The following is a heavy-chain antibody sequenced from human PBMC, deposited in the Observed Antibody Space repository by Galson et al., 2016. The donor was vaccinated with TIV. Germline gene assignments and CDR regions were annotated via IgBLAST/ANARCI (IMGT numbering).Heavy chain of an antibody. D-gene: IGHD3-10*01. J-gene: IGHJ4*02. CDR3: ATRGYYFEH. Sequence: ASGFTFNYYWMSWVRQAPGKGLEWVANINQYGSETYYVDSVRGRFTISRDNAKTSLFLQMNSLRPDHTAMYYCATRGYYFEHWGQGTMVSVSS. V-gene: IGHV3-7*01. CDR2: INQYGSET. CDR1: GFTFNYYW.